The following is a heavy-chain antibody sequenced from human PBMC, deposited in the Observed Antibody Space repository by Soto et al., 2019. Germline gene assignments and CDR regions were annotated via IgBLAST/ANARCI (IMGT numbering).Heavy chain of an antibody. V-gene: IGHV3-33*01. CDR2: IWYDGSNK. D-gene: IGHD1-20*01. J-gene: IGHJ6*02. CDR1: GFTFSSYG. CDR3: ARESGLITGTTDYYYGMDV. Sequence: GGSLRLSCAASGFTFSSYGMHWVRQAPGKGLEWVAVIWYDGSNKYYADSVKGRFTISRDNSKNTLYLQMNSLRAEDTAVYYCARESGLITGTTDYYYGMDVWGQGTTVTVSS.